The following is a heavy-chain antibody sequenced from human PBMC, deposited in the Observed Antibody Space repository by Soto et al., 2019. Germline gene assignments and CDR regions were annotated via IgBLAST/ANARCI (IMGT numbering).Heavy chain of an antibody. CDR3: ASNVAGGPYYYYYYGMDV. Sequence: GGSLRLSCTASGFTVNSNYMSWVRQAPGKGLEWVSVIYSGGSTYYADSVKGRFTISRDNSKNTLYLQMNSLRAEDTAVYYCASNVAGGPYYYYYYGMDVWGQGTTVTVSS. V-gene: IGHV3-53*01. CDR2: IYSGGST. D-gene: IGHD6-19*01. J-gene: IGHJ6*02. CDR1: GFTVNSNY.